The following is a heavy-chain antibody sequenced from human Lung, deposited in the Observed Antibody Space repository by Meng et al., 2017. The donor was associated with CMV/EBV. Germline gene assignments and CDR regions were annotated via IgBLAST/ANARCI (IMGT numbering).Heavy chain of an antibody. CDR3: ARGGNFDP. J-gene: IGHJ5*02. V-gene: IGHV7-4-1*02. CDR2: ISTNTGTP. Sequence: PLGQSGSELKKPGASWKVSFKASGYTFSTYTINWVRQAHGRGLEWMGWISTNTGTPTYTQGFTGRFVFSLDTSVSTAYLQISSLKAEDTAVYYCARGGNFDPWGQGTLVTVSS. CDR1: GYTFSTYT. D-gene: IGHD2/OR15-2a*01.